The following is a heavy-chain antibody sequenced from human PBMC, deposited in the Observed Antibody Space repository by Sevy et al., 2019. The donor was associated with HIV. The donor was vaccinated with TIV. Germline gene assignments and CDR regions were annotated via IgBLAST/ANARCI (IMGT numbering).Heavy chain of an antibody. D-gene: IGHD6-19*01. J-gene: IGHJ4*02. Sequence: GESLKISCAASGFTSGSFCMHWVRQTPKKGLVWVSNINSDGRLSNYADSVKGRFIVSRDNAKNTQHLQMTSLGAEDTAVYYCAIGSAGTAQHWGQGILVTVSS. V-gene: IGHV3-74*01. CDR1: GFTSGSFC. CDR2: INSDGRLS. CDR3: AIGSAGTAQH.